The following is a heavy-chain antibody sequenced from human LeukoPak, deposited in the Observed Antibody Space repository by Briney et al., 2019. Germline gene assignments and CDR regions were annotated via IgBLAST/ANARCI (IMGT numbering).Heavy chain of an antibody. CDR1: GFTFSSYA. J-gene: IGHJ4*02. CDR2: ISGSGGST. V-gene: IGHV3-23*01. CDR3: AKAPGRYCSGGSCYSDY. Sequence: PGGSLRLSCAASGFTFSSYATSWVRQAPGKGLEWVSAISGSGGSTYYADSVKGRFTISRDNSKNTLYLQMNSLRAEDTAVYYCAKAPGRYCSGGSCYSDYWGQGTLVTVSS. D-gene: IGHD2-15*01.